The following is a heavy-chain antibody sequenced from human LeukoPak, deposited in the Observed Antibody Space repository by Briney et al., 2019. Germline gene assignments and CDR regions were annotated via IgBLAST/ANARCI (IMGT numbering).Heavy chain of an antibody. Sequence: SETLSLTCTVSGGSISSYYWSWIRQPAGKGLEWIWRIYTSGSTNYNPSLKSRVTMSVDTSKNQFSLKLSSVTAADTAVYYCARDQTYYDSSGYSLYAFDIWGQGTMVTVSS. CDR3: ARDQTYYDSSGYSLYAFDI. J-gene: IGHJ3*02. D-gene: IGHD3-22*01. CDR2: IYTSGST. V-gene: IGHV4-4*07. CDR1: GGSISSYY.